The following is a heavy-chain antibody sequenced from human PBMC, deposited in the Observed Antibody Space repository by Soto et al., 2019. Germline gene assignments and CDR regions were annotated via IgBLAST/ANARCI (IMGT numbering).Heavy chain of an antibody. J-gene: IGHJ2*01. Sequence: YWSWNRHHPGKGLECVGYIYFTGSTLYNPSLKSRLAMSLDTSKNQFSLRLTSVTAADTAVYFCAREWGSSGWPRRGRGTVVTVSS. CDR1: Y. V-gene: IGHV4-31*02. D-gene: IGHD6-19*01. CDR2: IYFTGST. CDR3: AREWGSSGWPR.